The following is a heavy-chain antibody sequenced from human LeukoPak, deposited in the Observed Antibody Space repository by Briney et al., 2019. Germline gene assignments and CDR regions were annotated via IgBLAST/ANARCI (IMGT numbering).Heavy chain of an antibody. V-gene: IGHV4-38-2*01. D-gene: IGHD3-9*01. CDR3: ARVRMTGTLDV. CDR1: GYSIRSGYY. Sequence: PSETLSLTCAVSGYSIRSGYYWGWIRQPPGKGLEWIGTIYHSGSTYYNPSLKSQVTISLDTSKNQFSLKLSSVTAADTAVYYCARVRMTGTLDVWGKGTTVTVSS. CDR2: IYHSGST. J-gene: IGHJ6*04.